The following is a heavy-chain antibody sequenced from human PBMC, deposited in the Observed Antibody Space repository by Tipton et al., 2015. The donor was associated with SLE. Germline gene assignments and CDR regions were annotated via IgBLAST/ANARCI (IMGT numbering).Heavy chain of an antibody. D-gene: IGHD2/OR15-2a*01. CDR3: ARVYRNAFDI. CDR2: IYYSGST. Sequence: LRLSCTVSGGSISSYYWSWIRQPPGKGLEWIGYIYYSGSTNYNPSLKSRVTISVDTPKNQFSLKLSSVTAADTAVYYCARVYRNAFDIWGQGTMVTVSS. V-gene: IGHV4-59*01. CDR1: GGSISSYY. J-gene: IGHJ3*02.